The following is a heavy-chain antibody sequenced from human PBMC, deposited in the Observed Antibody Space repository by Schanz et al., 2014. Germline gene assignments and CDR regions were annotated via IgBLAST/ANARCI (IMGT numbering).Heavy chain of an antibody. Sequence: EVQLLESGGGLVQPGGSLRLSCAASGFTFSGFWMTWVRQAPGKGLEWVANIKKDGSEKYYVDSVKGRFTISRDNAKNSLFLQMNSLRPEDTAVYYCARGGPAYYFDDWGQGTLXTVSS. J-gene: IGHJ4*02. CDR2: IKKDGSEK. CDR1: GFTFSGFW. V-gene: IGHV3-7*01. CDR3: ARGGPAYYFDD.